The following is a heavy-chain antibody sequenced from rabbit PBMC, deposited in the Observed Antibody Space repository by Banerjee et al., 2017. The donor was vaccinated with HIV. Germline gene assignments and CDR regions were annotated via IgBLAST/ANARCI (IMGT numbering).Heavy chain of an antibody. Sequence: QEQLVESGGGLVQPEGSLTLTCTASGFSFSGSYYICWVRQAPGKGLEWIGCIYVDNSGSTYYASWAKGRFTISKTSSTTVTLQMTSLTAADTATYFCARDGGNNYYAMDLWGPGTLVTVS. D-gene: IGHD1-1*01. CDR1: GFSFSGSYY. V-gene: IGHV1S45*01. CDR3: ARDGGNNYYAMDL. CDR2: IYVDNSGST. J-gene: IGHJ6*01.